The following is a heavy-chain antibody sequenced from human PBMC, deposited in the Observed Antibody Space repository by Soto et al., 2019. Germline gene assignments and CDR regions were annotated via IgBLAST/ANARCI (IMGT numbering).Heavy chain of an antibody. CDR1: GFTFSSYS. V-gene: IGHV3-21*01. J-gene: IGHJ4*02. CDR2: ISSSSSYI. D-gene: IGHD3-9*01. Sequence: PGGSPRLSCAASGFTFSSYSMNWVRQAPGKGLEWVSSISSSSSYIYYADSVKGRFTISRDNAKNSLYLQMNSLRAEDTAVYYCARQMWLLRYFDWLFSYFDYWGQGTLVTVSS. CDR3: ARQMWLLRYFDWLFSYFDY.